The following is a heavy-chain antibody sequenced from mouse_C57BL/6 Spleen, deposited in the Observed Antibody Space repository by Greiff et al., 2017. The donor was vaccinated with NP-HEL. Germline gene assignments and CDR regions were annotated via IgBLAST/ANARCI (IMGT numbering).Heavy chain of an antibody. V-gene: IGHV1-54*01. CDR2: INPGSGGT. J-gene: IGHJ3*01. D-gene: IGHD2-4*01. Sequence: LVESGAELVRPGTSVKVSCKASGYAFTNYLIEWVKQRPGQGLEWIGVINPGSGGTNYNEKFKGKATLTADKSSSTAYMQLSSLTSEDSAVYFCARIYYDYEGFAYWGQGTLVTVSA. CDR3: ARIYYDYEGFAY. CDR1: GYAFTNYL.